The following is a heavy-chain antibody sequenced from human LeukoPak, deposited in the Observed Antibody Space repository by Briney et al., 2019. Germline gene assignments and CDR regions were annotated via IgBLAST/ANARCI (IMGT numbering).Heavy chain of an antibody. D-gene: IGHD2-2*01. J-gene: IGHJ5*02. Sequence: PSETLSLTCTVSGGSISSGGYYWSWIRQPPGKGLEWIGYIYHSGSTYYNPSLKSRVTISVDRSKNQFSLKLSSVTAADTAVYYCARARSYCSSTSCYGHWFDPWGQGTLVTVSS. V-gene: IGHV4-30-2*01. CDR3: ARARSYCSSTSCYGHWFDP. CDR1: GGSISSGGYY. CDR2: IYHSGST.